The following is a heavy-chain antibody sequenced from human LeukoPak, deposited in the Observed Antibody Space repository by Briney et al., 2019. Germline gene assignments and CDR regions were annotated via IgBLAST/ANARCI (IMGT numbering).Heavy chain of an antibody. V-gene: IGHV4-31*11. D-gene: IGHD5-24*01. Sequence: SETLSLTCAVSGGSISSGGYSWSWIRQPPGKGLEWIGYIYYSGSTYYNPSLKSRINISVDTSKNQFSLKLTSVTAADTAVYYCARGLGDGYTYTPGAHYFDSWGQGTLVTVFS. CDR1: GGSISSGGYS. J-gene: IGHJ4*02. CDR3: ARGLGDGYTYTPGAHYFDS. CDR2: IYYSGST.